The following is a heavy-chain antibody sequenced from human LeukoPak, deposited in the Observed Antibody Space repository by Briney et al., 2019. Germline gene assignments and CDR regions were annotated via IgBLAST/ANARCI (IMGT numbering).Heavy chain of an antibody. CDR3: TRDAYMLGKY. Sequence: PGGSLRLSCAASGFTVSSNYMSWVRQAPGKGLEWVGFIRSEAFGGTTEYAASVKDRFTMSKDDSKSIAYLQMNSLKTEDTAVYYCTRDAYMLGKYWGQGTLVTVSS. CDR2: IRSEAFGGTT. J-gene: IGHJ4*02. D-gene: IGHD3-10*02. CDR1: GFTVSSNY. V-gene: IGHV3-49*04.